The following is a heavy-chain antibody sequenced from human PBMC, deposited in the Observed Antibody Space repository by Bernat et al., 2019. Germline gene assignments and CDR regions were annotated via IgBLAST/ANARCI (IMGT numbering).Heavy chain of an antibody. CDR1: GFTFSNAW. CDR3: TTARWFYGPGAFDI. CDR2: IKSKTDGGTT. V-gene: IGHV3-15*01. J-gene: IGHJ3*02. Sequence: EVQLVESGGGLVKPGGSLRLSCAASGFTFSNAWMSWVRQAPGKGLEWVGRIKSKTDGGTTDYAAPVKGRFTISRDDSKNTLYLQMNSLKTEDTAVYYCTTARWFYGPGAFDIWGQGTMVTVSS. D-gene: IGHD4-23*01.